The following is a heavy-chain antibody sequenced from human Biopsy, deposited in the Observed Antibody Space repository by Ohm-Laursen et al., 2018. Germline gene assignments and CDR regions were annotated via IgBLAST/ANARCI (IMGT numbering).Heavy chain of an antibody. CDR1: DVSISTYY. V-gene: IGHV4-59*01. CDR3: AREAIGVATTFDL. D-gene: IGHD5-12*01. Sequence: PSQTLSLTCTVSDVSISTYYWSWIRQSLGRGLEWIAHIYYNGDTDYNPSLKSRVTISLDAPKNQFSLKMSAVTAADTAIYYCAREAIGVATTFDLWGQGTMVAVSS. CDR2: IYYNGDT. J-gene: IGHJ3*01.